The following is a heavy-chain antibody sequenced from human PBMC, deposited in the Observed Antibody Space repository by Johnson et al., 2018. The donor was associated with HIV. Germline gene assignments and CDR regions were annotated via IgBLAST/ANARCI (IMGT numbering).Heavy chain of an antibody. V-gene: IGHV3-7*05. CDR3: AREGDAFDI. J-gene: IGHJ3*02. CDR1: GLTFRSYW. CDR2: IKQDGSQT. Sequence: VQLVESGGGLVQPGGSLRLSCAASGLTFRSYWMNWVRQAPGKGLEWVANIKQDGSQTNYVDSVKGRFTISRDNAKNSLFLQMNSLRAEDTAVYYCAREGDAFDIWGQGTMVTVSS.